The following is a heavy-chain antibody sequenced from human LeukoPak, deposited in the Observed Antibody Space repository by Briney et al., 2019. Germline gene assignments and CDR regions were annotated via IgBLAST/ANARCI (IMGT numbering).Heavy chain of an antibody. CDR1: GFTFSSYW. D-gene: IGHD5-12*01. V-gene: IGHV3-7*01. Sequence: GGPLRLSCAASGFTFSSYWMSWVRQAPGKGLEWVANIKQDGSEKYYVDSVKGRFTISRGNAKNSLYLQMNSLRAEDTAVYYCASSETRWLRPGGWGQGTLVTVSS. J-gene: IGHJ4*02. CDR2: IKQDGSEK. CDR3: ASSETRWLRPGG.